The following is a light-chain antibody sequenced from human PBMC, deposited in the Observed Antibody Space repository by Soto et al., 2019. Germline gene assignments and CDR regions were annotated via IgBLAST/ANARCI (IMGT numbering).Light chain of an antibody. CDR3: QQYNNWPRT. CDR2: GAS. J-gene: IGKJ1*01. Sequence: IVRTQSPATLSVSPGERATLSCRASQSVSSNLAWYQQKPGQAPRLLIYGASTRATGIPARSSGSGSGTEFTLTISSLQSEDFAVYYCQQYNNWPRTFGQGTKVDIK. V-gene: IGKV3-15*01. CDR1: QSVSSN.